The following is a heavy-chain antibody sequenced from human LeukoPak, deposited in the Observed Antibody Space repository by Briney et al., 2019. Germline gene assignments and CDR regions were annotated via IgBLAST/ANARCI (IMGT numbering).Heavy chain of an antibody. J-gene: IGHJ4*02. Sequence: PGGSLRLSCTASGFTFSSYEMNWVRQAPGKGLEWVSYISSSGDTIYYADSVKGRFTISRDNAKNSLYLQMNSLSAEDTAVYYCARDRGYGDYGDWGQGTLVTVSS. D-gene: IGHD4-17*01. CDR1: GFTFSSYE. CDR3: ARDRGYGDYGD. V-gene: IGHV3-48*03. CDR2: ISSSGDTI.